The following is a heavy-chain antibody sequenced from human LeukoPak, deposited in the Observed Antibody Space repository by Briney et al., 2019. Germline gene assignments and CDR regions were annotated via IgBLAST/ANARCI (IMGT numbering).Heavy chain of an antibody. V-gene: IGHV3-21*01. CDR2: ISSSSSYI. CDR3: ARDKGTYWFDP. Sequence: GGSLRLSCAASGFTFSSYSMNWVRQAPGKGLEWVSSISSSSSYIYYADSVKGRFTISRDNAKNSLHLQMNSLRAEDTAVYYCARDKGTYWFDPWGQGTLVTVSS. D-gene: IGHD3-10*01. CDR1: GFTFSSYS. J-gene: IGHJ5*02.